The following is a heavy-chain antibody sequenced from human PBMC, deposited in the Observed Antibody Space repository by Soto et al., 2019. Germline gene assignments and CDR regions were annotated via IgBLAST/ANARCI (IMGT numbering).Heavy chain of an antibody. CDR1: GFTFSNIW. Sequence: GGSLRLSCAASGFTFSNIWMNWVRQAPGKGLEWVGRIKTKAEGGTTDYAAPVKGRFTISIDDSKNMVYVQMNSLKTEDTAVYYCATNPTHWGQGTLVTVSS. CDR3: ATNPTH. V-gene: IGHV3-15*07. CDR2: IKTKAEGGTT. J-gene: IGHJ4*02.